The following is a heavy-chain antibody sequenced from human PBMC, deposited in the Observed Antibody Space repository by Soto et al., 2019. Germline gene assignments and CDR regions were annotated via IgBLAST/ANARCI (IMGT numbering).Heavy chain of an antibody. CDR1: GFTFSSYD. Sequence: GGSLRLSCSASGFTFSSYDMHWVRQGPGKGLEWVSAIGTAGDTDYAGSVKGRFTISRENAKNSLYLQMNSLRAGDTAIYFCARAIGPTLFDYWGQGTLVTVSS. CDR3: ARAIGPTLFDY. J-gene: IGHJ4*02. V-gene: IGHV3-13*01. CDR2: IGTAGDT. D-gene: IGHD3-22*01.